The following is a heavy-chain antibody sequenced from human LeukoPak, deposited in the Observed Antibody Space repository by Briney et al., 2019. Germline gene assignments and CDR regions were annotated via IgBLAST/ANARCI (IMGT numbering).Heavy chain of an antibody. Sequence: GRSLRLSCAASGFMFNTYAMHWVRQAPGKGLEWVAVIPYDGNNKYYAESVKGRFTISRDNSKNTLSLQMNSLRAEDTAVYYCARDPNTWVNWFDFWGQGTLVTVSS. D-gene: IGHD7-27*01. CDR3: ARDPNTWVNWFDF. V-gene: IGHV3-30-3*01. J-gene: IGHJ5*01. CDR1: GFMFNTYA. CDR2: IPYDGNNK.